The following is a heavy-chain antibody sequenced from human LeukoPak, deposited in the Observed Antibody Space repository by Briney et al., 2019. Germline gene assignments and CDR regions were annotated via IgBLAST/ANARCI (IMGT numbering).Heavy chain of an antibody. V-gene: IGHV3-48*01. CDR1: GFTFSSYS. CDR3: ARRLPWFGESYYYYYMDV. Sequence: PGGSLRLSCAASGFTFSSYSMNWVRQAPGKGLEWISYISSSSSSTIYYADSVKGRFTISRDNAKNSLYLQMNSLRAEDTAVYYCARRLPWFGESYYYYYMDVWGKGTTVTVSS. D-gene: IGHD3-10*01. J-gene: IGHJ6*03. CDR2: ISSSSSSTI.